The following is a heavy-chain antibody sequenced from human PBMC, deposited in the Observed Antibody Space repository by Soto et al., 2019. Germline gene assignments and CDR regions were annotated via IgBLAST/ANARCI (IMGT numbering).Heavy chain of an antibody. CDR3: AKGRSSGVPMDV. D-gene: IGHD2-15*01. V-gene: IGHV3-30*18. CDR1: GFIFSGYA. Sequence: GGSLRLSCAASGFIFSGYAMSWVRQAPGKGLEWVAIISYDGSNTYYADSVKGRFTISRDNSKNTLYLQMNSLRAEDTAVYYCAKGRSSGVPMDVWGQGTTVTVSS. J-gene: IGHJ6*02. CDR2: ISYDGSNT.